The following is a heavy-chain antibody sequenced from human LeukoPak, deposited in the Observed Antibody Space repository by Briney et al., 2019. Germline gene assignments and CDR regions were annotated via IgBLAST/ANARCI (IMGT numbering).Heavy chain of an antibody. Sequence: GGSLRLSCAASGFTFSDYSMKWVRHAQGKWLEWVSSISSGSSYMYYADSLKGRITISRDNAKNSLYLQMNSLRAEDSAVYYCTRGPTLIGVAGTWPLDYWGQGTLVTVSS. CDR3: TRGPTLIGVAGTWPLDY. CDR2: ISSGSSYM. J-gene: IGHJ4*02. V-gene: IGHV3-21*01. D-gene: IGHD6-19*01. CDR1: GFTFSDYS.